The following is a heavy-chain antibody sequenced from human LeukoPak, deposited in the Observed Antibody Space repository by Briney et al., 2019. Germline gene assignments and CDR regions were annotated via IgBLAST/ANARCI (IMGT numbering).Heavy chain of an antibody. Sequence: ASVKVSGKSFGYTFTSYYMHWVRQAPGQGLEWMGIINPSGGSTSYAQKFQGRVTMTRDMSTSTVYMELGSLRSEDTAVYYCARGPVSSGWYSWDYWGQGTLVTVSS. CDR3: ARGPVSSGWYSWDY. CDR2: INPSGGST. D-gene: IGHD6-19*01. V-gene: IGHV1-46*01. CDR1: GYTFTSYY. J-gene: IGHJ4*02.